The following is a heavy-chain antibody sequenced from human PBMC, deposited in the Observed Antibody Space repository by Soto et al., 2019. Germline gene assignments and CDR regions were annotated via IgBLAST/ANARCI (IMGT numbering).Heavy chain of an antibody. CDR3: ARMEMATITMDY. Sequence: LSLTCTVSGGSVSSGSYYWSWIRQPPGKGLEWIGYIYYSGSTNYNPSLKSRVTISVDTSKNQFSLKLSSVTAADTAVYYCARMEMATITMDYWGQGTLVTVSS. V-gene: IGHV4-61*01. J-gene: IGHJ4*02. CDR1: GGSVSSGSYY. D-gene: IGHD5-12*01. CDR2: IYYSGST.